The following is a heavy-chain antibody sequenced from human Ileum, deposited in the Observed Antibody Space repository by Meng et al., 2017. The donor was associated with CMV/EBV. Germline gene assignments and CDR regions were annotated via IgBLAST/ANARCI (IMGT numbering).Heavy chain of an antibody. D-gene: IGHD1-26*01. CDR2: SSHSGNT. Sequence: QVQLNQWGAGLFKPYVTLSLTCAVYSGSLSDFFWGWIRQPPGKGLEWIGESSHSGNTKYNPSLKSRVTISVDASKNQFSLNMRSVTAADTAVYYCARGRDFWWEMDYTGQGTLVTVSS. V-gene: IGHV4-34*01. J-gene: IGHJ4*02. CDR1: SGSLSDFF. CDR3: ARGRDFWWEMDY.